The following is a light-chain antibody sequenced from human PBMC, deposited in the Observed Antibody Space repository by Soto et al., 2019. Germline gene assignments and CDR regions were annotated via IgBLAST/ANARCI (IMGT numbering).Light chain of an antibody. CDR1: QSLLHNGYNY. Sequence: DLVMTQSPLSLHVTPGEPASISCRSSQSLLHNGYNYFDWYLQKPGQSPQLMIYLGSNRASGVPDRFSGSGSVTDCTLKMSSVEADDVGDYYGMQALQTHWTFHQGPKVDIK. J-gene: IGKJ1*01. CDR2: LGS. CDR3: MQALQTHWT. V-gene: IGKV2-28*01.